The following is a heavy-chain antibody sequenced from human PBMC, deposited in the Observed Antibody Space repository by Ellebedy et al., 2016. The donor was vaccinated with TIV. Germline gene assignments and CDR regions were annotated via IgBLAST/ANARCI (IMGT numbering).Heavy chain of an antibody. CDR1: GFTFSSYW. Sequence: GESLKISCAASGFTFSSYWMNWVRQTPGKGLEWVANIKQDGSEKNYMNSVKGRFTISRDNAKNSLYLQMNSLRAEDTAVYYCAREIGGSWSAWGQGTLFTVSS. CDR2: IKQDGSEK. V-gene: IGHV3-7*01. CDR3: AREIGGSWSA. J-gene: IGHJ4*02. D-gene: IGHD3-10*01.